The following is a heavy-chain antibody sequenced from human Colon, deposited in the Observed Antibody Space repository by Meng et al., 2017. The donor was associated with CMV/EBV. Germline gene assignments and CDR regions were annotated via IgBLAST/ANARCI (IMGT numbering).Heavy chain of an antibody. V-gene: IGHV4-39*07. CDR3: ARDDIVVVPAAMEYYYYGMDV. CDR2: IYYSGST. Sequence: GSLRLSCTVSGGSISSISYYWGWIRQPPGKGLEWIGSIYYSGSTYYNPSLKSRVTISVDTSKNQFSLKLSSVTAADTAVYYCARDDIVVVPAAMEYYYYGMDVWGQGTTVTVSS. D-gene: IGHD2-2*01. J-gene: IGHJ6*02. CDR1: GGSISSISYY.